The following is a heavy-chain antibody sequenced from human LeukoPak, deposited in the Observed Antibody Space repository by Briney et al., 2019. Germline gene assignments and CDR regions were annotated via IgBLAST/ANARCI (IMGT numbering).Heavy chain of an antibody. CDR3: AREGSAGDGAFDI. D-gene: IGHD3-10*01. V-gene: IGHV1-2*02. CDR2: INPYSGGT. CDR1: GYTFTDYS. Sequence: GASVQVSCKASGYTFTDYSMYWVRQVPGQGLEWMGWINPYSGGTNYAQKLQGRVTMTRDTSISTAYMDLSSLRSDDTAVYYCAREGSAGDGAFDIWGQGTVVTVSS. J-gene: IGHJ3*02.